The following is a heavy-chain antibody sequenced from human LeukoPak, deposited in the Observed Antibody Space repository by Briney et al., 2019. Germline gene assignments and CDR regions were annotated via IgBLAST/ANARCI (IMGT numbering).Heavy chain of an antibody. Sequence: SETLSLTCAVYGGSFSGYYWSWIRQPPGKGLEWIGEINHSGSTNYNPSLKSRVTISVDTSKNQFSLKLSSVTAADTAVYYCTSEAMLMGATEWDDAFDIWGQGTMVTVSS. CDR3: TSEAMLMGATEWDDAFDI. CDR2: INHSGST. J-gene: IGHJ3*02. V-gene: IGHV4-34*01. D-gene: IGHD1-26*01. CDR1: GGSFSGYY.